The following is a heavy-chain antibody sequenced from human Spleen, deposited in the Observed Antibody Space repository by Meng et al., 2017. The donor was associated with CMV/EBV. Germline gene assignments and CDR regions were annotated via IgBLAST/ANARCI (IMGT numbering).Heavy chain of an antibody. CDR2: ISSSGSSI. D-gene: IGHD3-3*01. CDR3: ARDGGFWSGYSDY. Sequence: GESLKISCAASGFTFSDNYMTWIRQAPGKGLEWVSYISSSGSSIYYADSVKGRFTISRDNARNSLYLQMNSLRAEDTAVYYCARDGGFWSGYSDYWGQGMLVTVSS. J-gene: IGHJ4*02. V-gene: IGHV3-11*01. CDR1: GFTFSDNY.